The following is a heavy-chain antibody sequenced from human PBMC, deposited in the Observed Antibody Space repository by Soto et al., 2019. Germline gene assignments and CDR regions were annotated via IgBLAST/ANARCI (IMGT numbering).Heavy chain of an antibody. D-gene: IGHD3-10*01. Sequence: GASVKVSCKASGGTFSSYTISWVRQAPGQGREWMGRIIPILGIANYAQKFQGRVTITADKSTSTAYMELSSLRSEDTAVYYCARSSTGSVQYFDYWGQGTLVTVSS. CDR1: GGTFSSYT. CDR2: IIPILGIA. V-gene: IGHV1-69*02. J-gene: IGHJ4*02. CDR3: ARSSTGSVQYFDY.